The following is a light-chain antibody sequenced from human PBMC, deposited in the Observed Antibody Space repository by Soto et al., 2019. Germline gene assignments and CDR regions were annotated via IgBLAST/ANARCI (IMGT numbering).Light chain of an antibody. CDR2: GAS. Sequence: EIVLTQSPGTLSLSPGERATLSCRASQSVYSNFLAWYQQKPGQAPRLLIYGASSRATGIQDRFSGSASGTDFTLTISRLEPEDFAMYYCQQYGVSWTFGQGTKVEIK. CDR1: QSVYSNF. CDR3: QQYGVSWT. J-gene: IGKJ1*01. V-gene: IGKV3-20*01.